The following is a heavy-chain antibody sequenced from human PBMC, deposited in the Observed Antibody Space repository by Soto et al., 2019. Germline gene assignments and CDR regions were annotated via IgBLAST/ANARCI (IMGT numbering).Heavy chain of an antibody. J-gene: IGHJ3*02. V-gene: IGHV1-18*04. D-gene: IGHD3-22*01. CDR1: GYTFITYL. CDR3: ARTLMIVPSTDAFDI. Sequence: QVQLVQSGAEVKKPGASVKVSCKASGYTFITYLITWVRQAPGQALEWMGWISPYNGNTDYAQRLQGRVTMTSDTSTSTAYMELRSLRSDDTAVYYCARTLMIVPSTDAFDIWGQGTMVTVSS. CDR2: ISPYNGNT.